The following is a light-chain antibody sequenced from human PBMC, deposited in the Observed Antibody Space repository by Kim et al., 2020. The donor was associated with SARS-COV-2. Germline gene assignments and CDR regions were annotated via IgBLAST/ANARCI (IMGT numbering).Light chain of an antibody. Sequence: VSPGQTASITCSGDKLGDKYACWYQQKPGQSPVLVIYQDSKRPSGIPERFSGSNSGNTATLTISGTQAMDEADYYCQAWDSSTFYVFGTGTKVTVL. CDR2: QDS. J-gene: IGLJ1*01. CDR3: QAWDSSTFYV. V-gene: IGLV3-1*01. CDR1: KLGDKY.